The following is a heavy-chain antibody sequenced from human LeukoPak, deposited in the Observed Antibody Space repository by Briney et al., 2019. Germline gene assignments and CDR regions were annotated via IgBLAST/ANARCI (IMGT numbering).Heavy chain of an antibody. CDR1: GFTFCSYA. J-gene: IGHJ4*02. V-gene: IGHV3-30-3*01. CDR2: ISYDGSNK. D-gene: IGHD3-22*01. CDR3: ASTRTMIHLDY. Sequence: GGSLRLLCAASGFTFCSYAIHWVRQAPGKGLEWVAVISYDGSNKYYADSVKGRFTISRDNPKNTLYLQMKRLRPDDTAVYYCASTRTMIHLDYLVQGTLVTVSS.